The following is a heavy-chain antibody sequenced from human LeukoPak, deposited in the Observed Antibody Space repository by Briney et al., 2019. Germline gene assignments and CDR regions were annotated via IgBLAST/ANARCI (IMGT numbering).Heavy chain of an antibody. V-gene: IGHV3-21*04. J-gene: IGHJ5*02. D-gene: IGHD3-9*01. CDR2: ISSSSSYI. Sequence: GGSLRLSCAASGFTFSGYSMNWVRQAPGKGLEWVSSISSSSSYIYYADSVKGRFTISRDNAKNSLYLQMNSLRAEDTAVYYCAKDRLTGYLIPNWFDPWGQGTLVTVSS. CDR1: GFTFSGYS. CDR3: AKDRLTGYLIPNWFDP.